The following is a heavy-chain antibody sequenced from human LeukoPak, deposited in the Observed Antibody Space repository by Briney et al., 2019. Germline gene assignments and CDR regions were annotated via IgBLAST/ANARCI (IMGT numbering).Heavy chain of an antibody. D-gene: IGHD3-22*01. V-gene: IGHV4-4*07. Sequence: SETLSLTCTVSGGPISSYYWSWIRQPAGKGLEWIGRIYSSGGTNYNPSLKSRLTMSVDTSKNQFSLKLSSVTAADTAVYYCARGRHYYDSSGFVFDYWGQGTLVAVSS. J-gene: IGHJ4*02. CDR1: GGPISSYY. CDR3: ARGRHYYDSSGFVFDY. CDR2: IYSSGGT.